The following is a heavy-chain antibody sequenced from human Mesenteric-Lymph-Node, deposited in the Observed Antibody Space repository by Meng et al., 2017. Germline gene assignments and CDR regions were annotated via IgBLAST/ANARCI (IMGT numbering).Heavy chain of an antibody. CDR2: MNPNSGNT. J-gene: IGHJ4*02. CDR3: ARARERVSSGWYCTGCHFDY. D-gene: IGHD6-19*01. CDR1: GYTFTSYD. Sequence: QVQLGQAGAEVKKPGASVNVSCKASGYTFTSYDINWVRQATGQGLEWMGWMNPNSGNTGYAQKFQGRVTITRNTSISTAYMELSSLRSEDTAVYYCARARERVSSGWYCTGCHFDYWGQGTLVTVSS. V-gene: IGHV1-8*03.